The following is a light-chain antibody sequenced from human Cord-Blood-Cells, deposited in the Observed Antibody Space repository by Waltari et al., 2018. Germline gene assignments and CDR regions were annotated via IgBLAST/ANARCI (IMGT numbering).Light chain of an antibody. V-gene: IGLV3-19*01. CDR1: SFRIHY. CDR3: NSRDSSGNHVV. CDR2: GKN. Sequence: SSELTQDPAVSVALGQTVRITCQGDSFRIHYAHWYQQKPGQAPVLVIYGKNNRPSGIPDRFSGSSSGNTASLTITGAQAEDEADYYCNSRDSSGNHVVFGGGTKLTVL. J-gene: IGLJ2*01.